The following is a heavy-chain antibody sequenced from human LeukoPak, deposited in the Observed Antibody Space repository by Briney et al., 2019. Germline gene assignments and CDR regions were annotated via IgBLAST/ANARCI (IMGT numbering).Heavy chain of an antibody. CDR1: GGSISSYY. D-gene: IGHD6-13*01. CDR2: ISYSGNT. CDR3: ARQGGYIAPLAL. Sequence: SETLSLTCTVSGGSISSYYWSWIRQPPGKGVEWIGYISYSGNTNYNPSLKSRVTISVDTSKNQFSLKLSSVTAADTAVYYCARQGGYIAPLALWGQGTLVTVSA. V-gene: IGHV4-59*08. J-gene: IGHJ4*02.